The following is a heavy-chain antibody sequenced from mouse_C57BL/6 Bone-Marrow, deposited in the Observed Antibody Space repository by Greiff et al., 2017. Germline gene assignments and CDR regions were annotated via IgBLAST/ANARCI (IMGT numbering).Heavy chain of an antibody. V-gene: IGHV5-6*01. Sequence: EVKLVESGGDLVKPGGSLKLSCAASGFTFSSYGMSWVRQTPDKRLEWVATISSGGSYTYYPDSVKGRFTISRDNAKNTLYLQMSSLKSEDTAMYYCARQYFAYWGQGTLVTVSA. CDR1: GFTFSSYG. J-gene: IGHJ3*01. CDR3: ARQYFAY. CDR2: ISSGGSYT.